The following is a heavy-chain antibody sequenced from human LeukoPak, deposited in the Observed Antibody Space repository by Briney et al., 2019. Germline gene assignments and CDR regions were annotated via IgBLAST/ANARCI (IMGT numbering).Heavy chain of an antibody. CDR3: ARVIYDAPAFDI. D-gene: IGHD4/OR15-4a*01. V-gene: IGHV3-11*04. J-gene: IGHJ3*02. Sequence: GGSLRLSCAASGFTFSDYHMSWIRQAPGKGLEWVSYISSSGSTIYYADSVKGRFTISRDNAKNSLYLQMNSLRAEDTAVYYCARVIYDAPAFDIWGQGTMVTVSS. CDR1: GFTFSDYH. CDR2: ISSSGSTI.